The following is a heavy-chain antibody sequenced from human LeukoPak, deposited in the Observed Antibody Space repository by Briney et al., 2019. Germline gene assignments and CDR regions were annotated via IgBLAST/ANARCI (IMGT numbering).Heavy chain of an antibody. CDR2: IYYTGCT. V-gene: IGHV4-59*01. Sequence: AETLSLTCIGSGGSISSNYWNWIRQPPGKGLEWLGNIYYTGCTNSNPSLKGRVTISLDTSKNHFSLKLSSVTAADTAVYYCTRARRYSYGDFDYWGQETLVTV. CDR3: TRARRYSYGDFDY. J-gene: IGHJ4*02. D-gene: IGHD5-18*01. CDR1: GGSISSNY.